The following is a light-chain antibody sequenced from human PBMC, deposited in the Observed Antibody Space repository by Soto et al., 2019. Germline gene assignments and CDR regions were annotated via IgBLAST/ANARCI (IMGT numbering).Light chain of an antibody. CDR3: QQRYDWPPP. V-gene: IGKV3-11*01. CDR2: DAS. Sequence: EIGVTQAPATLSLSPGERATLSFRASQSVSSYLAWSKHKPGQAHRLLIYDASNRATGIKARFTGGWSGTDFTLTISSLEPDDFAFYYCQQRYDWPPPSGQGTRLEIK. J-gene: IGKJ5*01. CDR1: QSVSSY.